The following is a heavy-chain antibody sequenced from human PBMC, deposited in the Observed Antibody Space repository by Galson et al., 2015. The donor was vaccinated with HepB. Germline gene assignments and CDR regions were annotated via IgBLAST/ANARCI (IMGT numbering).Heavy chain of an antibody. CDR3: ARGLDSGYDWDAFDI. CDR2: ISSSSSYT. V-gene: IGHV3-11*03. J-gene: IGHJ3*02. Sequence: SLRLSCAASGFTFSDYYMSWIRQAPGKGLEWVSYISSSSSYTNYADSVKGRFTISRDNAKNSLCLQMNSLRAEVTAVYYCARGLDSGYDWDAFDIWGQGTMVTVSS. CDR1: GFTFSDYY. D-gene: IGHD5-12*01.